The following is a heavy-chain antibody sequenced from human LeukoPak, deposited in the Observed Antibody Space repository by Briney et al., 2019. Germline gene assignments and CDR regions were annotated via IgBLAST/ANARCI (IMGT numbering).Heavy chain of an antibody. D-gene: IGHD3-10*01. J-gene: IGHJ6*02. CDR2: IDPSDSYT. CDR1: GYTFTAFC. Sequence: GESLKISCKSSGYTFTAFCIAWVRQMPGKVLEWMGRIDPSDSYTNYSPSFQGHVTISADKSISTAYLQWSSLKASDTAMYYCARHVTGIGESHYGMDVWGQGTTVTVSS. V-gene: IGHV5-10-1*01. CDR3: ARHVTGIGESHYGMDV.